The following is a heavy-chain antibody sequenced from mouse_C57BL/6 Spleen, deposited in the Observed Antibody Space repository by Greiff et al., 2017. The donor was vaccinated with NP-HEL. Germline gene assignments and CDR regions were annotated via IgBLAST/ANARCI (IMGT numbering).Heavy chain of an antibody. D-gene: IGHD2-4*01. CDR1: GFTFSSYA. J-gene: IGHJ2*01. CDR3: ASDSMITTTGPYYFDY. Sequence: EVHLVESGGGLVKPGGSLKLSCAASGFTFSSYAMSWVRQTPEKRLEWVATISDGGSYTYYPDNVKGRFTISRDNAKNNLYLQMSHLKAEDTAMYYCASDSMITTTGPYYFDYWGPGTTLTVSS. CDR2: ISDGGSYT. V-gene: IGHV5-4*01.